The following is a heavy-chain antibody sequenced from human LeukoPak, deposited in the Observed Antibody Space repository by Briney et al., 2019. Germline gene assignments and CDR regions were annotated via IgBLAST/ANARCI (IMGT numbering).Heavy chain of an antibody. CDR3: ARPGFRASGSFNF. J-gene: IGHJ4*02. Sequence: ASVKVSCKASGYAFTEYNIHWVRQSPGQGLEWMGWINPNSGGTNYAQKFQGRVTMTRDTSINTAYMEVSRLSSDDTALYYCARPGFRASGSFNFWGQGTLVTVSS. CDR1: GYAFTEYN. CDR2: INPNSGGT. D-gene: IGHD1-26*01. V-gene: IGHV1-2*02.